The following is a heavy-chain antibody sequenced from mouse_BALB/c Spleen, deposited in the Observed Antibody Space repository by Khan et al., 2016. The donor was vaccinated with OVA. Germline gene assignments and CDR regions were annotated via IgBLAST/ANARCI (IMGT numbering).Heavy chain of an antibody. CDR2: ISPGSGGT. D-gene: IGHD1-2*01. V-gene: IGHV1-77*01. CDR1: GYPFPDYY. Sequence: QVQLQQSGAELARPGASVKLSCKASGYPFPDYYLNWVKQGTGPGLGGIGGISPGSGGTYYNEGFKGKATLTADKSASTAYRQLSSLTSEASAVYFCARRNYFGYTFAYWGQGTLVTVSA. CDR3: ARRNYFGYTFAY. J-gene: IGHJ3*01.